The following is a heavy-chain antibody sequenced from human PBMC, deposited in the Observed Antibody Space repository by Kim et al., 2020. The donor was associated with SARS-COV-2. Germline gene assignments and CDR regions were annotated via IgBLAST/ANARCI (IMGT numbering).Heavy chain of an antibody. D-gene: IGHD3-10*01. CDR2: ISAYNGNT. CDR3: ARKDYYGSGSYYPGSPGDY. V-gene: IGHV1-18*04. J-gene: IGHJ4*02. CDR1: GYTFTSYG. Sequence: ASVKVSCKASGYTFTSYGISWVRQAPGQGLEWMGWISAYNGNTNYAQKLQGRVTMTTDTSTSTAYMELRSLRSDDTAVYYCARKDYYGSGSYYPGSPGDYWGQGTLVTVSS.